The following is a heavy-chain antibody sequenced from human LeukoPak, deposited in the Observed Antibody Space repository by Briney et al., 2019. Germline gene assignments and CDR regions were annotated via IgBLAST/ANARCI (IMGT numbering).Heavy chain of an antibody. CDR1: GFTFSSYW. CDR2: IKQDGSEK. D-gene: IGHD3-10*01. CDR3: ARERMVRGSHSGFDP. Sequence: PGGSLRLSCAASGFTFSSYWMSWVRQAPGKGLEWVANIKQDGSEKYYVGSVKGRFTISRDNAKNSLYLQMNSLRAEDTAVYYCARERMVRGSHSGFDPWGQGTLVTVSS. V-gene: IGHV3-7*01. J-gene: IGHJ5*02.